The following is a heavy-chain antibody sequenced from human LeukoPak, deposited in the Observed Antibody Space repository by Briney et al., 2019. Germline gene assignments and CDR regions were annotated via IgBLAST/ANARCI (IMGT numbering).Heavy chain of an antibody. CDR3: ARDHEFSDSSGYLFDY. V-gene: IGHV1-2*02. Sequence: GASVKVSCKASEYTFTSYYMHWVRQAPGQGLEWMGWINPNSGGTNYAQKFQGRVTMTRDTSISTAYMELSRLRSDDTAVYYCARDHEFSDSSGYLFDYWGQGTLVTVSS. CDR1: EYTFTSYY. J-gene: IGHJ4*02. D-gene: IGHD3-22*01. CDR2: INPNSGGT.